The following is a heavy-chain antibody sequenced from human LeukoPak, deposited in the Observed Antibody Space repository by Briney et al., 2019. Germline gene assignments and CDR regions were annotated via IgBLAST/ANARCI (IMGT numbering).Heavy chain of an antibody. V-gene: IGHV3-23*01. D-gene: IGHD2-15*01. CDR2: ISGSGATT. Sequence: AGGSLRLSCAASGFTFSSYAMSWVRQAPGKGLEWVSAISGSGATTYYTDSAKGRFIISRDNSKITLYLQMDSLRAEDTAMYYCAKAPNSGGNCYDASDVWGQGTMVTVSS. J-gene: IGHJ3*01. CDR1: GFTFSSYA. CDR3: AKAPNSGGNCYDASDV.